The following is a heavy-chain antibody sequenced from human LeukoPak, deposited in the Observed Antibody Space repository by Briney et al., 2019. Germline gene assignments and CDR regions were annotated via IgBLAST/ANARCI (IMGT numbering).Heavy chain of an antibody. CDR2: ISSSGSTI. D-gene: IGHD3-9*01. J-gene: IGHJ4*02. Sequence: GGSLRLSCAASGFTFSNYEMYWVRQAPGKRLEWVSSISSSGSTIYYADSVKGRFTISRDNARNSLYLQMTSLRAEDTAVYYCARAGFDFSFDYWGQGTLVTVSS. CDR3: ARAGFDFSFDY. CDR1: GFTFSNYE. V-gene: IGHV3-48*03.